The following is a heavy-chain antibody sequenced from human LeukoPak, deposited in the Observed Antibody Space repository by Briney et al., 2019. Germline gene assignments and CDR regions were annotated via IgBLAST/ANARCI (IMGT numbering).Heavy chain of an antibody. J-gene: IGHJ4*02. CDR2: IYYSGST. V-gene: IGHV4-30-4*01. CDR1: GGSISSGDYY. CDR3: ASGMVATQSRDY. D-gene: IGHD5-12*01. Sequence: SQTLSLTCTVSGGSISSGDYYWSWIRQPPGKGLEWIGSIYYSGSTYYNPSLKSRVTISVDTSKNQFSLKLSSVTAANTAVYYCASGMVATQSRDYWGQGTLVTVSS.